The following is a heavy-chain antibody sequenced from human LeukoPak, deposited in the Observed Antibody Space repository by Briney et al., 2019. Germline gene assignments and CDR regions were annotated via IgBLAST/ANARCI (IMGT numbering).Heavy chain of an antibody. J-gene: IGHJ4*02. CDR2: ISGSGGGT. CDR1: GFTFSSYA. CDR3: AKDRRGSYYEYYFDY. D-gene: IGHD1-26*01. V-gene: IGHV3-23*01. Sequence: PGGSLRLSCAASGFTFSSYAMSWVRQAPGKGLEWVSAISGSGGGTYYADSVKGRFTISRDNSKNTLYLQMNSLRAEDTAVYYCAKDRRGSYYEYYFDYWGQGTLVTVSS.